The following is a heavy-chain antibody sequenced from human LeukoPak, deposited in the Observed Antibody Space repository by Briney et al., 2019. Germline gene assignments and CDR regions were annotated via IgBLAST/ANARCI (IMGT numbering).Heavy chain of an antibody. CDR3: TRLPSQVGLFDY. V-gene: IGHV3-49*04. D-gene: IGHD3-10*01. CDR2: IRSKAYGGTT. J-gene: IGHJ4*02. CDR1: GFTFGDYA. Sequence: GGSLRLSCTASGFTFGDYAMSWVRQAPGKGLEWVGFIRSKAYGGTTEYAASVKGRFTISRDDSKSIAYLQMNSLKTEDTAVYYCTRLPSQVGLFDYWGQGTLVTVSS.